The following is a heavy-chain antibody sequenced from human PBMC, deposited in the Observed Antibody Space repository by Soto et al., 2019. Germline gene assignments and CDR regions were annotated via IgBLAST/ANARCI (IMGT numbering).Heavy chain of an antibody. CDR3: AVPQDIVVVPAAVPAALDY. CDR2: IIPIFGTA. D-gene: IGHD2-2*01. J-gene: IGHJ4*02. Sequence: SVKVSCKASGGTFSSYAISWVRQAPGQGLEWMGGIIPIFGTANYAQKFQGRVTITADESTSTAYMELSSLRSEDTAVYYCAVPQDIVVVPAAVPAALDYWGQGTLVTVSS. CDR1: GGTFSSYA. V-gene: IGHV1-69*13.